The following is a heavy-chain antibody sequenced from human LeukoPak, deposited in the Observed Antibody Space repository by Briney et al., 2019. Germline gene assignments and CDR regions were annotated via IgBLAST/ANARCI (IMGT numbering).Heavy chain of an antibody. Sequence: PGRSLRLSCAASGSTVSSNYMSWVRQAPGKGLEWVSVIYSGGSTYYADSVKGRFTISRDNSKNTLYLQMNSLRPEDTAVYYCMLPPWAAGGPWGQGTLVTVSS. CDR1: GSTVSSNY. CDR3: MLPPWAAGGP. D-gene: IGHD6-13*01. CDR2: IYSGGST. J-gene: IGHJ5*02. V-gene: IGHV3-53*01.